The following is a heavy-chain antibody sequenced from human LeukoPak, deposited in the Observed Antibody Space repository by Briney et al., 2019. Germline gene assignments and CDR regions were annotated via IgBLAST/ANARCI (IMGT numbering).Heavy chain of an antibody. CDR2: IYYSGST. Sequence: SQTLSLTCTVSGGSISSGGYYWSWIRQHPGQGLEWTVYIYYSGSTYYNPSLKSRVTISVDTSKNQFSLKLSSVTAADTAVYYCARDRVPAVNNYYGMDVWGQGTTVTVSS. CDR3: ARDRVPAVNNYYGMDV. D-gene: IGHD2-2*01. J-gene: IGHJ6*02. CDR1: GGSISSGGYY. V-gene: IGHV4-31*03.